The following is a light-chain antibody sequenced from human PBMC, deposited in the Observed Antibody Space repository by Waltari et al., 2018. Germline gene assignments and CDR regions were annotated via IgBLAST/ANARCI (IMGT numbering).Light chain of an antibody. V-gene: IGKV1-39*01. CDR3: QQYYGTPCT. Sequence: DIQMTQSPSPLHGYVGDRVTITCRASQSIGIYLNWYQQKPGKAPKLLIYAASSLQSGVPSRISGSGSGTDFTLTISSLQPEDVAVYYCQQYYGTPCTFGGGTKVEMK. CDR1: QSIGIY. J-gene: IGKJ4*01. CDR2: AAS.